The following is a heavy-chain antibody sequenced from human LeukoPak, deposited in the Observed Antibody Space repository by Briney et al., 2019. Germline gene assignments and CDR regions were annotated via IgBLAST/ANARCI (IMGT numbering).Heavy chain of an antibody. CDR1: GYTFTSYG. CDR2: ISDYSGNP. Sequence: ASVKVSCKASGYTFTSYGIRWVRQAPGQGLEWMGWISDYSGNPNYAQKFQGRVTMTADTSTSTAYMELRSLRSDDTAVYFCARDSLLAAPYTDHWGQGTLVTVSS. J-gene: IGHJ4*02. V-gene: IGHV1-18*01. D-gene: IGHD3-10*01. CDR3: ARDSLLAAPYTDH.